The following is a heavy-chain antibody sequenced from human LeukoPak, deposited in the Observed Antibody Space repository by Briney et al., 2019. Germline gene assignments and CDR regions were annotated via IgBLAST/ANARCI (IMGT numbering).Heavy chain of an antibody. Sequence: SVKVSCKASGGTFSSYAISWVRQAPGQGLEWMGGIIPIFGTANYAQKSQGRVTITADESTSTAYMELSSLRSEDTAVYYCATEAPRNSYDILTGYPRLDYYYYGMDVWGQGTTVTVSS. CDR1: GGTFSSYA. V-gene: IGHV1-69*01. J-gene: IGHJ6*02. CDR3: ATEAPRNSYDILTGYPRLDYYYYGMDV. D-gene: IGHD3-9*01. CDR2: IIPIFGTA.